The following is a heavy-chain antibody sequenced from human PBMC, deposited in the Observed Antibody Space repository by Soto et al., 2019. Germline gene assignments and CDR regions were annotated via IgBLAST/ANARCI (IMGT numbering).Heavy chain of an antibody. CDR3: AKGSSSSPYSWFDP. D-gene: IGHD6-6*01. CDR1: GFTFDDYA. J-gene: IGHJ5*02. Sequence: EVQLVESGGGLVQPGRSLRLSCAASGFTFDDYAMHWVRQAPGKGLEWVSGISWNSGSIGYADSVKGRFTISRDNAKNSLYLQMNSLRAEDTALYYCAKGSSSSPYSWFDPWGQGTLVTVSS. CDR2: ISWNSGSI. V-gene: IGHV3-9*01.